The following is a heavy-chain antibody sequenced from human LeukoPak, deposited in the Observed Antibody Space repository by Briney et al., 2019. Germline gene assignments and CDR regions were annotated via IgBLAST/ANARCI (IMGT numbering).Heavy chain of an antibody. J-gene: IGHJ2*01. CDR1: GFTVSSNY. D-gene: IGHD2-2*01. CDR2: IYSGGST. V-gene: IGHV3-53*01. Sequence: GGSLRLSCAASGFTVSSNYMSWVRQAPGKGLEWVSDIYSGGSTYYADPVKGRFTISRDNSKNTLYLQMNSLRAEDTAVYYCARDKVACSSTSCHYWYFDLWGRGTLVTVSS. CDR3: ARDKVACSSTSCHYWYFDL.